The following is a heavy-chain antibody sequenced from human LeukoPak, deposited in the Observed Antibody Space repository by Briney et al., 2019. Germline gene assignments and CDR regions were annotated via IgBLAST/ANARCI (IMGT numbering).Heavy chain of an antibody. J-gene: IGHJ6*02. Sequence: ASVRVSCKTSGYTFTDYFVHWVRQAPGQGLEWMGWINPNSGGTEYAQKFLGRVTMTRDTSISTAYMELSRLRSDDTAVYLCAREYYYDSSGYSVDYYYYGMDVWGQGTTVTVSS. CDR3: AREYYYDSSGYSVDYYYYGMDV. CDR1: GYTFTDYF. CDR2: INPNSGGT. D-gene: IGHD3-22*01. V-gene: IGHV1-2*02.